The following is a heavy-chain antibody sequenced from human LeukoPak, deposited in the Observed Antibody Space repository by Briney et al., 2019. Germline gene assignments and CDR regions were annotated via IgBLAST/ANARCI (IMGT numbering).Heavy chain of an antibody. J-gene: IGHJ4*02. CDR2: IKSKTDGGTT. CDR3: TALNYGYDFDY. D-gene: IGHD5-18*01. CDR1: GFTFSNAW. V-gene: IGHV3-15*01. Sequence: GGSLRLSCAASGFTFSNAWMSWVRQAPGKGLEWVGRIKSKTDGGTTDYAAPVKGRFTISRDDSKNTLYLQMNSLKTEDTAVYYCTALNYGYDFDYWGQGTLVTVSS.